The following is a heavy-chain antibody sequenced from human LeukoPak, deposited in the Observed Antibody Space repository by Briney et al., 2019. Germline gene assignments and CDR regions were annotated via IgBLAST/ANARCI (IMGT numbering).Heavy chain of an antibody. Sequence: GSLRLSXAASGFTFSSYSMNWVRQAPGKGLEWVSSISSSSSYIYYADSVKGRFTISRDNAKNSLYLQMNSLRAEDTAVYYCASLMAVEGIDYWGQGTLVTVSS. D-gene: IGHD2-8*01. CDR2: ISSSSSYI. CDR3: ASLMAVEGIDY. J-gene: IGHJ4*02. CDR1: GFTFSSYS. V-gene: IGHV3-21*01.